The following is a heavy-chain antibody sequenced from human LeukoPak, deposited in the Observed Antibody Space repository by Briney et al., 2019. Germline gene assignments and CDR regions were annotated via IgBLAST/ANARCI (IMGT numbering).Heavy chain of an antibody. Sequence: SGGSLRLSCAASGFTFSSYAMSWVRQAPGKGLEWVSAISGSGGSTYYADSVKGRFTISRDNSKNTLYLQMNSLRDEDTAVYYCARAYYDIHGYYYFDYWGQGALVTVSS. CDR2: ISGSGGST. J-gene: IGHJ4*02. CDR3: ARAYYDIHGYYYFDY. V-gene: IGHV3-23*01. D-gene: IGHD3-22*01. CDR1: GFTFSSYA.